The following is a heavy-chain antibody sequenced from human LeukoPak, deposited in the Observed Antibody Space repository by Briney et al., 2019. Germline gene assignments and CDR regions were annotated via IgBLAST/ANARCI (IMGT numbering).Heavy chain of an antibody. CDR3: AGHCSGVSCYWFDP. V-gene: IGHV3-23*01. J-gene: IGHJ5*02. D-gene: IGHD2-15*01. Sequence: GGSLRLSCAASGFTFSSYAMSWVRQAPGKGLEWGSAISGSGGRTYYADSVKGRLTISRDNSKNTLYLQMNSLRAEHTAVYYCAGHCSGVSCYWFDPWGQGTLVTVSS. CDR2: ISGSGGRT. CDR1: GFTFSSYA.